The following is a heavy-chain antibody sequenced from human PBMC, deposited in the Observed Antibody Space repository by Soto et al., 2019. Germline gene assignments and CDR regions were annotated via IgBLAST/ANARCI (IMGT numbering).Heavy chain of an antibody. D-gene: IGHD4-17*01. J-gene: IGHJ4*02. CDR2: ISDSGNST. Sequence: EAQLLESGGGLVQPGGSLRLSCAASGFTFASYAMSWVRQAPGKGLEWVSPISDSGNSTYSADSVKGRFTISRDNSKNTLYLQMNSLRAEDTAVYYCARDRYGDPLWGQDDFDYWGQGTLVTVSS. CDR1: GFTFASYA. V-gene: IGHV3-23*01. CDR3: ARDRYGDPLWGQDDFDY.